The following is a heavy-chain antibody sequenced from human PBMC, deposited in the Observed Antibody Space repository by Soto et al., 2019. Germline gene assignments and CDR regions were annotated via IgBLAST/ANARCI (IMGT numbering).Heavy chain of an antibody. CDR1: GFTVSRYD. D-gene: IGHD4-17*01. J-gene: IGHJ4*02. CDR2: IGSAGDT. CDR3: AKADDGGTHFEN. V-gene: IGHV3-13*01. Sequence: EVQLVESGGGLVQPGGSLRLSCAASGFTVSRYDMHWVRQATGKGLEWVSVIGSAGDTYYPGSVKGRFTISRENAQNSLYLQMTSLRAEDTAVCYCAKADDGGTHFENWGQGTLVTVSS.